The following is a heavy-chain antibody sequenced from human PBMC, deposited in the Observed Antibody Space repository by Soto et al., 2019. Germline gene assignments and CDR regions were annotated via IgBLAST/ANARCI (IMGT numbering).Heavy chain of an antibody. CDR2: DNPANGYT. V-gene: IGHV1-3*01. D-gene: IGHD3-22*01. CDR3: ASIITRTVGVDY. J-gene: IGHJ4*02. Sequence: QVQLVQSGAGVKKPGASVTVSCKASGYIFSSYAMHWVRQAPGQRLDWMEWDNPANGYTKYSQTFQGRVTTTWDTAASTAYMNLSSLRAGDTAVLYWASIITRTVGVDYWGERTLVSSSS. CDR1: GYIFSSYA.